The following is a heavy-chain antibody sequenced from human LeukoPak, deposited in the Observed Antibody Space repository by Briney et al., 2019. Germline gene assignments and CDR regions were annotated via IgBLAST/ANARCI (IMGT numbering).Heavy chain of an antibody. Sequence: SETLSLTCAVYGGSFSGYYWSWIRQPPGKGLEWIGEINHSGSTNYNPSLKSRVTISVDTSKNRFSLKLSSVTAADTAVYYCARGSDVLMVYGRGYNWFDPWGQGTLVTVSS. CDR3: ARGSDVLMVYGRGYNWFDP. CDR2: INHSGST. CDR1: GGSFSGYY. J-gene: IGHJ5*02. V-gene: IGHV4-34*01. D-gene: IGHD2-8*01.